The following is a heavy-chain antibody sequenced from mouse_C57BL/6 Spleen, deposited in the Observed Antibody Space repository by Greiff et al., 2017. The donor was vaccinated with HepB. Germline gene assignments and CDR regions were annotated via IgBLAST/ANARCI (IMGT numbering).Heavy chain of an antibody. Sequence: VQLKQSGPELVKPGASVKISCKASGYSFTGYYMNWVKQSPEKSLEWIGEINPSTGGTTYNQKFKAKATLTVDKSSSTAYMQLKSLTSEDSAVYYCARRWPYDYGDSYWYFDVWGTGTTVTGSS. J-gene: IGHJ1*03. CDR3: ARRWPYDYGDSYWYFDV. CDR2: INPSTGGT. V-gene: IGHV1-42*01. CDR1: GYSFTGYY. D-gene: IGHD2-4*01.